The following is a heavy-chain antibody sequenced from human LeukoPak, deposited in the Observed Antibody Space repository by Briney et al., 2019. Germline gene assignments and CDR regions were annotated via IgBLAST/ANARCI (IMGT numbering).Heavy chain of an antibody. D-gene: IGHD3-10*01. CDR3: AKRGVVIRGILVIGYHQEAYHYDF. CDR1: GISLSNYG. J-gene: IGHJ4*02. Sequence: PGGSLRLSCVVSGISLSNYGMTWVRQAPGKGLEWVSYISERGGTTTYADSVKGRFTIPRDTSLNTLYLQMNNLRAEDTAVYFCAKRGVVIRGILVIGYHQEAYHYDFWGQGVLVTVSS. V-gene: IGHV3-23*01. CDR2: ISERGGTT.